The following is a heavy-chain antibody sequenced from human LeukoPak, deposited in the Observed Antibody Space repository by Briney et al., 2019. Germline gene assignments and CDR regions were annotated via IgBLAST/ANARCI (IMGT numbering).Heavy chain of an antibody. D-gene: IGHD2-8*01. CDR1: GFTFDDYA. CDR2: IGWNSGKI. V-gene: IGHV3-9*01. J-gene: IGHJ3*02. CDR3: AKETHSTMVPGYAFDI. Sequence: PGGSLRLSCAASGFTFDDYAIHWVRHAPGKGLEWVSGIGWNSGKIVYADSVKGRFTISRDNAKNSVYLQMDSLRAEDTALYYCAKETHSTMVPGYAFDIWGQGTMVTVSS.